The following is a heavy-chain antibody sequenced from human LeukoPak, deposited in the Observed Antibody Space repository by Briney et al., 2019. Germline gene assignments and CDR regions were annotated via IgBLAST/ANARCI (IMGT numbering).Heavy chain of an antibody. J-gene: IGHJ6*04. CDR1: GYTFTSYG. Sequence: GASVKVSCKASGYTFTSYGISWVRQAPGQGLEWMGWISAYNGNTNYAQKLQGRVTMTTDTSTSTAYMELSSLRSEDTAVYYCARLVGVVPAAGLFMDVWGKGTTVTVSS. CDR2: ISAYNGNT. D-gene: IGHD2-2*01. CDR3: ARLVGVVPAAGLFMDV. V-gene: IGHV1-18*01.